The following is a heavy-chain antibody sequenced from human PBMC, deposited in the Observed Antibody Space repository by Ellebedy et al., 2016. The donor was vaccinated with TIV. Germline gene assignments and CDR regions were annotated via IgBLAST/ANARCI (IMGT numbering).Heavy chain of an antibody. D-gene: IGHD2-15*01. V-gene: IGHV4-39*01. Sequence: MPSETLSLTCTVAGGSISSSDYYWGWIRQPPGKGLEWIGSIYYSGSPYYSPSLKSRVTISVDTSKNQFSLKLSSVTAAATAVYYCTRHFAHSRFDPWGQGTLVTVSS. J-gene: IGHJ5*02. CDR1: GGSISSSDYY. CDR3: TRHFAHSRFDP. CDR2: IYYSGSP.